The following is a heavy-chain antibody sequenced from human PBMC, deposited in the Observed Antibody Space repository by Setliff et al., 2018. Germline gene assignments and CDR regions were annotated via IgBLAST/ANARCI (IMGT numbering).Heavy chain of an antibody. Sequence: PGGSLRLSCVVSGFTFSSRWMGWVRQASGKGLEWVGRIRSKANSYATAYAASVKGRFTISRDDSKNTAYPQMNSLKTEDTAVYYCTTDPSPTFGGVIGAAFDFWGQGTMVTVSS. J-gene: IGHJ3*01. D-gene: IGHD3-16*01. CDR3: TTDPSPTFGGVIGAAFDF. V-gene: IGHV3-73*01. CDR1: GFTFSSRW. CDR2: IRSKANSYAT.